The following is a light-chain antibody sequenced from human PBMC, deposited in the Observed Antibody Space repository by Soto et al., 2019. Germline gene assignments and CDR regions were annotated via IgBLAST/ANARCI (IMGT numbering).Light chain of an antibody. Sequence: QSALTQPASVSGSPGQSITISCTGTSSDVGSYNLVSWYQQHPGKAPKLMIYEVSKRPSGVSNRFSGSKSGNTASLTISGLQAEDEADYYCCSNAGSSPWVFGGGTKVTVL. CDR2: EVS. CDR1: SSDVGSYNL. CDR3: CSNAGSSPWV. V-gene: IGLV2-23*02. J-gene: IGLJ3*02.